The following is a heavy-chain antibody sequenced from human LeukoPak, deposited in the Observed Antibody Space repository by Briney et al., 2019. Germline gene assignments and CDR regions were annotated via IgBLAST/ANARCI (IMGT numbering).Heavy chain of an antibody. J-gene: IGHJ3*02. D-gene: IGHD3-22*01. V-gene: IGHV1-18*01. CDR3: ARDSPAGNVEAPYDSGGYRGAFDI. CDR1: GYTFTSYG. CDR2: ISAYNGNT. Sequence: GASVKVSCKASGYTFTSYGISWVRQAPGQGLEWMGWISAYNGNTNYAQKLQGRVTMTTDTSTSTAYMELRSLRSDDTAVYYCARDSPAGNVEAPYDSGGYRGAFDIWGQGTVVTVSS.